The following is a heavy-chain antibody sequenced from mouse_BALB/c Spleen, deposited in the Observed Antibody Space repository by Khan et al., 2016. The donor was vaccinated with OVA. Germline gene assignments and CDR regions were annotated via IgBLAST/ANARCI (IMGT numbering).Heavy chain of an antibody. V-gene: IGHV5-17*02. CDR3: ARDSYGYMGYFDY. D-gene: IGHD1-2*01. CDR2: ISSGSNTT. CDR1: GFTFSSFG. Sequence: EVELVESGGGLVQPGGSRKLSCAASGFTFSSFGMHWVRQAPEKGLEWVAYISSGSNTTYYAATLKGRFTISRDNPKHTLFLQMTSLRSGDTAMYYCARDSYGYMGYFDYWGQGTTLTVSS. J-gene: IGHJ2*01.